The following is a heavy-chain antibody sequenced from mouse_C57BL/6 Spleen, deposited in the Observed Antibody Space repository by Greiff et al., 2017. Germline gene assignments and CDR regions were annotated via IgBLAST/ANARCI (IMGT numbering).Heavy chain of an antibody. V-gene: IGHV1-42*01. CDR3: ARFGGYYGSSYEGY. Sequence: VQLKESGPELVKPGASVKISCKASGSSFTGDYMNWVKQSPEKSLEWIGEINPSTGGTTYNQKFKAKATLTVDKSSSTAYMQLKSLTSEDSAVYYCARFGGYYGSSYEGYWGQGTTLTVSS. CDR2: INPSTGGT. J-gene: IGHJ2*01. CDR1: GSSFTGDY. D-gene: IGHD1-1*01.